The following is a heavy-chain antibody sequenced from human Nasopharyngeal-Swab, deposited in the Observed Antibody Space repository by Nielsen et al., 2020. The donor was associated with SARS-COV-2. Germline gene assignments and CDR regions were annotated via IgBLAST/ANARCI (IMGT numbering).Heavy chain of an antibody. CDR2: FSYTGIT. D-gene: IGHD1-26*01. Sequence: SETLSLTCTVSGGSISSGSIRSYYGSWNRQPPGKGLEWIGYFSYTGITNYNPSLKSRVTISVDMSKNQFSLKLSSVAAADTAVYYCAREVVGGLVDSWGQGTLVTVSS. J-gene: IGHJ4*02. V-gene: IGHV4-61*01. CDR3: AREVVGGLVDS. CDR1: GGSISSGSIRSYY.